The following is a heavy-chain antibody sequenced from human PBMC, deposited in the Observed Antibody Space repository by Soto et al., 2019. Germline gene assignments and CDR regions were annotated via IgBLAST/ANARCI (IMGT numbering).Heavy chain of an antibody. J-gene: IGHJ5*02. CDR3: ARAHLYCSSTSCINWFDP. CDR1: GGSISSGGYY. V-gene: IGHV4-31*03. CDR2: IYYSGST. D-gene: IGHD2-2*01. Sequence: SETLSLTCTVSGGSISSGGYYWSWIRQHPGKGLEWIGYIYYSGSTYYNPSLKSRVTISVDTSKNQFSLKLSSVTAADTAVYYCARAHLYCSSTSCINWFDPWGQGTLVTVSS.